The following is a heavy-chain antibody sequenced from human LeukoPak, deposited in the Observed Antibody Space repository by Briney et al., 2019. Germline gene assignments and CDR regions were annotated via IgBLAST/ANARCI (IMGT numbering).Heavy chain of an antibody. Sequence: GRSLRLSYTASGFTFGDYPMSWFRQAPGKGLEWIGFISGGTTEYAASVKGRFTISRDDSTSIAYLQMNSLTTEDTAVYYCSRGSGWLSVYWGQGTLVTVSS. D-gene: IGHD6-19*01. V-gene: IGHV3-49*03. CDR3: SRGSGWLSVY. CDR1: GFTFGDYP. CDR2: ISGGTT. J-gene: IGHJ4*02.